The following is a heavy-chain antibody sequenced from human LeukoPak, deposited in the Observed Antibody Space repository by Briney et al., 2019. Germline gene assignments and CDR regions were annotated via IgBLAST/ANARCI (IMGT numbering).Heavy chain of an antibody. CDR1: GGTFSSYA. Sequence: EASVKVSCKASGGTFSSYAISWVRQAPGQGLEWMGRIIPIFGTANYAQKFQGRVTITTDESTSTAYMELSSLRSEDTAVYYCAREVAAAGRDGNFDYWGQGTLVTVSS. J-gene: IGHJ4*02. CDR2: IIPIFGTA. D-gene: IGHD6-13*01. CDR3: AREVAAAGRDGNFDY. V-gene: IGHV1-69*05.